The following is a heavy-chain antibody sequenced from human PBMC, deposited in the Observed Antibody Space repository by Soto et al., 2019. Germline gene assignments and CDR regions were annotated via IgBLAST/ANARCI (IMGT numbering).Heavy chain of an antibody. J-gene: IGHJ6*02. CDR2: TYYRSKWYN. V-gene: IGHV6-1*01. CDR1: GDSVSSNSAA. Sequence: HTLSLTCAISGDSVSSNSAAWNWIRQSPSRGLEWLGRTYYRSKWYNDYAVSVKSRITINPDTSKNQFSLQLNSVTPEDTAAYYCARDRRKVHSSSWDRPYERYYGIDGSGQGTTVSVTS. CDR3: ARDRRKVHSSSWDRPYERYYGIDG. D-gene: IGHD6-13*01.